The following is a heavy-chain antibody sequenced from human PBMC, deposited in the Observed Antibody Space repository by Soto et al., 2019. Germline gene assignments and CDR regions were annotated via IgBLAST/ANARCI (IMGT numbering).Heavy chain of an antibody. J-gene: IGHJ3*02. D-gene: IGHD5-18*01. CDR1: GHTLRELS. CDR3: AIVGGYNYGNDAFDI. Sequence: GASVKVSCKVSGHTLRELSIHWVRQAPGKGLEWMGGFYPEEEETIYAQKFQGRVTMTEDTIAETAYMELSSLRSEDTAICYCAIVGGYNYGNDAFDIWG. V-gene: IGHV1-24*01. CDR2: FYPEEEET.